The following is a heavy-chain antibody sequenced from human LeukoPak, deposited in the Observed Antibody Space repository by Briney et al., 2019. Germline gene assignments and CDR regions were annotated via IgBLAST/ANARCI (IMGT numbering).Heavy chain of an antibody. CDR1: EFTFSTYG. Sequence: PGRSLRLSCAASEFTFSTYGMHWVRQAPGKGLEWVAVISYDGSYKFYADSVKGRFTISRDNSKSTLYLQMNNLRAEDTAVYYCAKDRYSGLNTIDYWGQGTLVTVSS. D-gene: IGHD6-13*01. CDR2: ISYDGSYK. CDR3: AKDRYSGLNTIDY. J-gene: IGHJ4*02. V-gene: IGHV3-30*18.